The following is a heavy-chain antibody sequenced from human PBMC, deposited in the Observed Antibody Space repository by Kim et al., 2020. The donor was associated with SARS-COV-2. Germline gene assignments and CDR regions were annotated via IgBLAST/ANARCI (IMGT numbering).Heavy chain of an antibody. J-gene: IGHJ4*02. CDR3: ARDAGDLRITIFGVEDY. V-gene: IGHV3-11*06. D-gene: IGHD3-3*01. CDR1: GFTFSDYY. CDR2: ISSSSSYT. Sequence: GGSLRLSCAASGFTFSDYYMSWIRQAPGKGLEWVSYISSSSSYTNYADSVKGRFTISRDNAKNSLYLQMNSLRAEDTAVYYCARDAGDLRITIFGVEDYWGQGTLVTVSS.